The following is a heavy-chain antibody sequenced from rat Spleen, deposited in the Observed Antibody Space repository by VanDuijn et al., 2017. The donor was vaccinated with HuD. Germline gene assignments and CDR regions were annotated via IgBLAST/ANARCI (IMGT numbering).Heavy chain of an antibody. D-gene: IGHD5-1*01. V-gene: IGHV2S61*01. Sequence: QVQLKESGPGLVQPSETLSLTCTVSGFSLPGYSVHWVRQPPGKGLEWMGVIWGNGNTNYNSALKSRLSISRDTSKSQVFLKMNSLQTEDTAMYFCAGHWEGNWFAYWGQGTLVTVSS. CDR1: GFSLPGYS. J-gene: IGHJ3*01. CDR2: IWGNGNT. CDR3: AGHWEGNWFAY.